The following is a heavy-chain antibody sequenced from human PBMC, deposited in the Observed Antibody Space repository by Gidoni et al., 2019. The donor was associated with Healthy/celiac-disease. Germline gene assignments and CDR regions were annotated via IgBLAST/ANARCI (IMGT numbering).Heavy chain of an antibody. CDR3: ARVPAHDIVVVVAADY. CDR2: ISSSRSYI. Sequence: EVQLVESGGGLVKPGGSLRLSCAASGFTFSSYSMNWVRQAPGKGLEWVSSISSSRSYIYYADSVKGRFTISRDNAKNSLYLQMNSLRAEDTAVYYCARVPAHDIVVVVAADYWGQGTLVTVSS. CDR1: GFTFSSYS. V-gene: IGHV3-21*01. D-gene: IGHD2-15*01. J-gene: IGHJ4*02.